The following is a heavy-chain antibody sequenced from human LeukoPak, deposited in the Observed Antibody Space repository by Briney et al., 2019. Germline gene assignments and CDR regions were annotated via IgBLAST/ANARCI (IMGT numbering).Heavy chain of an antibody. CDR2: ISSSSSNI. CDR3: APALYYCAIFSGYYPADSFDL. CDR1: GFTFSSYG. V-gene: IGHV3-48*02. D-gene: IGHD3-9*01. J-gene: IGHJ3*01. Sequence: PGGSLRLSCAASGFTFSSYGMNWVRQAPGKGLEWVSYISSSSSNIYYADSVKGRFTISRDNAKNSLYLQMNSLRDEDTAVYYCAPALYYCAIFSGYYPADSFDLWGQGTMVTVSS.